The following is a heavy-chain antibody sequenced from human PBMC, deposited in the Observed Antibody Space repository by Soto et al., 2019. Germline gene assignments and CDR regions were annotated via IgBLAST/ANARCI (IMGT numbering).Heavy chain of an antibody. CDR2: ISRSGTT. D-gene: IGHD3-10*01. CDR3: ATSLWFGTHPEL. Sequence: QVQLQQWGAGLLKPSETLSLSCAVYGGYFNDNYYTWFRQPPGKGLEWIGEISRSGTTKYVPSLTSRATTSFDTSHNQDSLKVTSVTAADTAVYYCATSLWFGTHPELWGQGALVTVSS. V-gene: IGHV4-34*01. J-gene: IGHJ4*02. CDR1: GGYFNDNY.